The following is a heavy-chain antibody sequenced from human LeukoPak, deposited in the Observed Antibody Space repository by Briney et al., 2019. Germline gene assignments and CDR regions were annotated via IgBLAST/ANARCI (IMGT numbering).Heavy chain of an antibody. CDR1: GYTFTSYD. V-gene: IGHV1-8*03. D-gene: IGHD6-19*01. CDR2: MNPNSGNT. CDR3: ARVYPGKQWLVSGPLDY. J-gene: IGHJ4*02. Sequence: ASVKVSCKASGYTFTSYDINWVRQATGQGLEWMGWMNPNSGNTGYAQKFQGRVTITRDTSASTAYMELSSLRSEDTAVYYCARVYPGKQWLVSGPLDYWGQGTLVTVSS.